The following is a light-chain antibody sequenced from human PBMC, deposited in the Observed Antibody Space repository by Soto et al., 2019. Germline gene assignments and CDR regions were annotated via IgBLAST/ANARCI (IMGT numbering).Light chain of an antibody. Sequence: DIQMTQSPSTLSASVGDRLTITCRASQSISNWLAWYQQKPGTAPKLLIYEASSLENGVPSRFSGSGSGTDFTLTISSLQPDDFAPYYCQHYNTDSVTFGGGTKVEI. V-gene: IGKV1-5*03. CDR2: EAS. CDR1: QSISNW. J-gene: IGKJ4*01. CDR3: QHYNTDSVT.